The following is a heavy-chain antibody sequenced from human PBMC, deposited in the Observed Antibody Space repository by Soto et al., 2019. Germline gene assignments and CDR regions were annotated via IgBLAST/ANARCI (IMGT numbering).Heavy chain of an antibody. D-gene: IGHD3-10*01. J-gene: IGHJ3*02. V-gene: IGHV4-30-4*01. CDR1: GGSISSGDYY. CDR2: IYYSGST. CDR3: ARAFGSLDAFDI. Sequence: SETLSLTCTVSGGSISSGDYYWSWIRQPPGKGLEWIGYIYYSGSTYYDPSLKSRVTISVDTSKNQFSLKLSSVTAADTAVYYCARAFGSLDAFDIWGQGTMVTVSS.